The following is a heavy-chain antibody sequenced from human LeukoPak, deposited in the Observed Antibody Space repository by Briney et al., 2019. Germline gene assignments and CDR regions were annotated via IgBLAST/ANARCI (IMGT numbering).Heavy chain of an antibody. Sequence: PSETLSLTCTVSGGSISSGDYYWSWIRQPPGKGLEWIGYIYYSGSTHYNPSLKSRVTISVDTSKNQFSLKLSSVTAADTAVYYCATHCSSTSCYNLGSYYYYMDVWGKGTTVTVSS. V-gene: IGHV4-30-4*08. CDR3: ATHCSSTSCYNLGSYYYYMDV. D-gene: IGHD2-2*02. CDR2: IYYSGST. J-gene: IGHJ6*03. CDR1: GGSISSGDYY.